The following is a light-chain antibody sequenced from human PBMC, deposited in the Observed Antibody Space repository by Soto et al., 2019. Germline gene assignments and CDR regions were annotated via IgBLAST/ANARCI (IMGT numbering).Light chain of an antibody. CDR3: TAFSANRVYL. V-gene: IGLV2-14*01. J-gene: IGLJ1*01. CDR2: GVH. Sequence: QSALTQPLSVSLSPGQSITISCTGNSNDIRSYDYVCWYQQHPGKAPRLLIHGVHNRSPGISGRFSASKSGLTASLTISGLQAEDEADYYCTAFSANRVYLFGPGTKVTVL. CDR1: SNDIRSYDY.